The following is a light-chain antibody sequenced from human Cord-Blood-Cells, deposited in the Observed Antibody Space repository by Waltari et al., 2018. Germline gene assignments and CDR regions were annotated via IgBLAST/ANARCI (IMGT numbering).Light chain of an antibody. CDR2: AAS. Sequence: DIQMTQSPSFLSASVGDRVTITCRASQSISSYLNWYQRKPGKAPKLLIYAASSLQSGVPSRFSGSGSGTDFTLTISSLQPEDFATYYCQQSYSTPWTFGQGTKVEIK. CDR3: QQSYSTPWT. CDR1: QSISSY. V-gene: IGKV1-39*01. J-gene: IGKJ1*01.